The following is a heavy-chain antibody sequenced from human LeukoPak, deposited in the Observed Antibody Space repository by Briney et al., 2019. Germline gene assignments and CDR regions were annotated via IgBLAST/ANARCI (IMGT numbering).Heavy chain of an antibody. CDR2: IHSNSEGE. CDR1: GYTFTDHY. CDR3: AREPYSTSSDRHGRTFDY. J-gene: IGHJ4*02. Sequence: ASVQVSCKASGYTFTDHYIHWVRQAPGQGPEWMGQIHSNSEGEKYAQKFQGRITVLRDTSINTIYMELTSLTSDDTAVYYCAREPYSTSSDRHGRTFDYWGQGTLVTISS. V-gene: IGHV1-2*06. D-gene: IGHD6-6*01.